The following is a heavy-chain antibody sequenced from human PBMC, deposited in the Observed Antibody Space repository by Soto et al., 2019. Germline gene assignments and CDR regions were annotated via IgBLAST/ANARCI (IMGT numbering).Heavy chain of an antibody. D-gene: IGHD3-10*01. CDR2: IYSGGST. V-gene: IGHV3-66*01. Sequence: GGSLRLSCAASGFTVSTKYMSWVRQAPGKGLEWVSVIYSGGSTFYADSVRGRFTISRDNPKNTVNLQMNSLRAEDTAVYYCARDPRAADYWGQGTLVTVSS. CDR3: ARDPRAADY. J-gene: IGHJ4*02. CDR1: GFTVSTKY.